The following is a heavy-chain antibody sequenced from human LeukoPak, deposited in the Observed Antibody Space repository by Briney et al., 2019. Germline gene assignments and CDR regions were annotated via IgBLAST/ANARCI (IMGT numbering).Heavy chain of an antibody. V-gene: IGHV4-59*01. Sequence: SETLSLTCTVSGGSISSYYWSWLRQPPGKGLEWIGYIYYSGSTNYNPSLKSRVTISVDTSKNQFSLKLSSVTAADTAVYYCARVPVYYDFWSGYMDVWGKGTTVTVSS. J-gene: IGHJ6*04. CDR2: IYYSGST. D-gene: IGHD3-3*01. CDR1: GGSISSYY. CDR3: ARVPVYYDFWSGYMDV.